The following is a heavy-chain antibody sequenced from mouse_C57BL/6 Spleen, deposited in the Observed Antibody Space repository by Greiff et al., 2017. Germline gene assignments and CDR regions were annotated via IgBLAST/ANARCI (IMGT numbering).Heavy chain of an antibody. V-gene: IGHV1-52*01. CDR3: ARDSYYYGSSYDYYAMDY. Sequence: QVQLQQSGAELVRPGSSVKLSCKASGYTFTSYWMHLVKQRPIQGLEWIGNIDPSDSETHYNQKFKDKATLTVDKSSSTAYMQLSSLTSEDSAVYYCARDSYYYGSSYDYYAMDYWGQGTSVTVSS. J-gene: IGHJ4*01. D-gene: IGHD1-1*01. CDR2: IDPSDSET. CDR1: GYTFTSYW.